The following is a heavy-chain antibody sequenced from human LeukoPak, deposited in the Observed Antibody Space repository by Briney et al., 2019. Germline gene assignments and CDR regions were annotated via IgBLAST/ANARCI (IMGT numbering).Heavy chain of an antibody. CDR3: ATTAGTVTTFGSG. CDR2: IDPSDSYT. J-gene: IGHJ4*02. D-gene: IGHD4-17*01. V-gene: IGHV5-10-1*01. Sequence: GESLKISCKGSGYSFTSYWISWVRQMPGKGLEWMGRIDPSDSYTNYSPSFQGHVTISADKSISTAYLQWSSLKASDTAMYYCATTAGTVTTFGSGWGQGTLVTVSS. CDR1: GYSFTSYW.